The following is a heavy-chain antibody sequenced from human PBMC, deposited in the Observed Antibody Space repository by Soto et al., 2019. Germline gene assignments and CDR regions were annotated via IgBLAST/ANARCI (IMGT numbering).Heavy chain of an antibody. CDR2: ISAYNGNT. CDR1: GYTFTSYG. D-gene: IGHD6-19*01. Sequence: ASVKVSCKASGYTFTSYGISWVRQAPGQGLEWMGWISAYNGNTNYAQKFQGWVTMTRDTSISTAYMELSRLRSDDTAVYYCARELAVAGSVTLDYWGQGTLVTVS. CDR3: ARELAVAGSVTLDY. V-gene: IGHV1-18*01. J-gene: IGHJ4*02.